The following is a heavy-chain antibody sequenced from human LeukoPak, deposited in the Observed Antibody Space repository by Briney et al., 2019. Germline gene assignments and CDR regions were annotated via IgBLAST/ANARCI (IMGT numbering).Heavy chain of an antibody. J-gene: IGHJ3*02. D-gene: IGHD5-18*01. CDR2: INHSGST. Sequence: SETLSLTCAVYGGSFSGYYWSWIRQPPGKGLEWIGEINHSGSTNYNPSLKSRVTISVDTSKNQFSLKLSSVTAADTAVYYCSRGYSYGYGLAPSDAFDIWGQGTMVTVSS. CDR1: GGSFSGYY. V-gene: IGHV4-34*01. CDR3: SRGYSYGYGLAPSDAFDI.